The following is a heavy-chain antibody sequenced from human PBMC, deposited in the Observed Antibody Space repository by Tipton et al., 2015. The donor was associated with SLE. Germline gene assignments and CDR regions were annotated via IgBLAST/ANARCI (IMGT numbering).Heavy chain of an antibody. CDR2: IYPSGIN. Sequence: TLSLTCTVFNGSISTSSFYWGWIRQSPGKGPEWIGSIYPSGINAYSPSLQSRGTMSVDTSKNHFSLKLSSVTAADTAVYYCARHDTNYGRNWFDPWGQGTLVTVSS. CDR3: ARHDTNYGRNWFDP. V-gene: IGHV4-39*01. CDR1: NGSISTSSFY. J-gene: IGHJ5*02. D-gene: IGHD2-8*01.